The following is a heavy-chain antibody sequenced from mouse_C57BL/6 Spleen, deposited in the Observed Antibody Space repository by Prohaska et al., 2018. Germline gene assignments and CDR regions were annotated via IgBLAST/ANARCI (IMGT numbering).Heavy chain of an antibody. V-gene: IGHV11-2*01. CDR3: MRFSTSCYSDV. CDR2: INCDGSEI. Sequence: EVQLLETGGGLVQPGGSRGLSCEGSGFIFSGFWMSWVRQTPRKTLEWIGDINCDGSEITYAQSIKDRLLIFRNIDKTPLYLQLSNVRSKNTAPYFGMRFSTSCYSDVWGTGTTVPVSP. CDR1: GFIFSGFW. J-gene: IGHJ1*03. D-gene: IGHD1-1*01.